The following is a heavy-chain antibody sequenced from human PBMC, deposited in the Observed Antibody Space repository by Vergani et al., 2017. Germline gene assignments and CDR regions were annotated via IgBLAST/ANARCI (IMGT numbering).Heavy chain of an antibody. J-gene: IGHJ6*02. V-gene: IGHV3-23*01. Sequence: EVQLLESGGGLVQPGGSLRLSCAASGFTFSSYAMSWVRQAPGKGLEWVSAISGSGGSTYYADSVKGRFTISRDNSKNTLYLQMGSLRAEDMAVYYCARAYYDSSGAYGMDVWGQGTTVTVSS. CDR2: ISGSGGST. CDR3: ARAYYDSSGAYGMDV. D-gene: IGHD3-22*01. CDR1: GFTFSSYA.